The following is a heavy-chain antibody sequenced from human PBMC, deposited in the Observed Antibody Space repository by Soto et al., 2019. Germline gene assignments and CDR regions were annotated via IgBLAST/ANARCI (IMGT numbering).Heavy chain of an antibody. Sequence: GGSLRLSCSASGFTFSSYAMHWVRQAPGKGLEYVSAISSNGGNTYYADSVKGRFTISRDNSKNTLYLQMSSLRAEDTAVYYCVKDHRSHYYYMDVWGKGTMVTVSS. CDR1: GFTFSSYA. CDR2: ISSNGGNT. CDR3: VKDHRSHYYYMDV. J-gene: IGHJ6*03. V-gene: IGHV3-64D*06.